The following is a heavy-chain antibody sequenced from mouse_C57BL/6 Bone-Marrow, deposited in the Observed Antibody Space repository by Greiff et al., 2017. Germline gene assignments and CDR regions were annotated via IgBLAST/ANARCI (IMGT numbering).Heavy chain of an antibody. D-gene: IGHD1-1*01. J-gene: IGHJ1*03. CDR2: IDPEDGET. V-gene: IGHV14-2*01. CDR1: GFNIKDYY. CDR3: AGLLRYLYWYFDV. Sequence: VQLKESGAELVKPGASVKLSCTASGFNIKDYYMHWVKQRTEQGLEWIGRIDPEDGETKYAPKFQGKATITADTSSNTAYLQRSSLTSEDTAVYYCAGLLRYLYWYFDVWGTGTTVTVSS.